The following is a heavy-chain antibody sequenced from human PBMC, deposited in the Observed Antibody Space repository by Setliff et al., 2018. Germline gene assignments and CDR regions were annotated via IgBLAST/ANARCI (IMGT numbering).Heavy chain of an antibody. Sequence: PSETLSLSCAASGFTFSSYWMSWIRQPPGKGLEWIGEINHSGSTNYNPSLKSRVTISVDTSKNQFSLKLSSVTAADTAVYYCASIPSSGWYYYYGMDVWGQGTTVTVSS. CDR3: ASIPSSGWYYYYGMDV. J-gene: IGHJ6*02. CDR2: INHSGST. CDR1: GFTFSSYW. V-gene: IGHV4-34*01. D-gene: IGHD6-19*01.